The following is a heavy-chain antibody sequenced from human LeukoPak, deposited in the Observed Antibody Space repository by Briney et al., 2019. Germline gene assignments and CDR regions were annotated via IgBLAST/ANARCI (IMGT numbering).Heavy chain of an antibody. CDR3: ARVPPTVGSTDI. Sequence: GGSLRLSCAASGFTFNNYWIHWVRQAPGKGLVWVSRINTDGRTTTYADSVKGRFTVSRDNAENSLYLQMNSLRAEDTAIYYCARVPPTVGSTDIWGQGTMVTVSS. CDR2: INTDGRTT. CDR1: GFTFNNYW. V-gene: IGHV3-74*01. J-gene: IGHJ3*02. D-gene: IGHD5/OR15-5a*01.